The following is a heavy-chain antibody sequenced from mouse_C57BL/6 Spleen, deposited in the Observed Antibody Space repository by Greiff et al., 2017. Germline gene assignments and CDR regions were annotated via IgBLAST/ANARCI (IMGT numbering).Heavy chain of an antibody. V-gene: IGHV1-50*01. Sequence: VQLQQPGAELVKPGASVKLSCKASGYTFTSYWMQWVKPRPGQGLEWIGEIDPSDSYTNYNQKFKGKATLTVDTSSSTAYMQLSSLTSEDSAVYYCARSRGSNWDVAMDYWGQGTSVTVSS. CDR2: IDPSDSYT. D-gene: IGHD4-1*01. CDR3: ARSRGSNWDVAMDY. CDR1: GYTFTSYW. J-gene: IGHJ4*01.